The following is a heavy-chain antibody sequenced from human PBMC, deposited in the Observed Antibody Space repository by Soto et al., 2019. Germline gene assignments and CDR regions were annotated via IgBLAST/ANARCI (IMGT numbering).Heavy chain of an antibody. V-gene: IGHV1-18*04. CDR1: GYTFTSYG. Sequence: ASVKVSCKASGYTFTSYGISWVRQAPGQGLEWMGWISAYNGNTNYAQKLQGRVTMTTDTSTSTAYMELRSLRSDDTAVYYCARDSGMTTVTTNFDYWGQGTLVPSP. J-gene: IGHJ4*02. CDR3: ARDSGMTTVTTNFDY. CDR2: ISAYNGNT. D-gene: IGHD4-17*01.